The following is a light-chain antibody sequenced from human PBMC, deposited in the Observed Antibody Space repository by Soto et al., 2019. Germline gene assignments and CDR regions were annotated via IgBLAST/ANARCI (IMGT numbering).Light chain of an antibody. Sequence: QTVVTQEPSFSVSPGGTVTLTCGLSSGSVSTSYHPTWFQQTPGQAPRTLIYTTNTRSSGVPDRFSGSILGNKAALTITGAQADDESDYYCMLYISSGIGVFGGGTKLTVL. V-gene: IGLV8-61*01. CDR1: SGSVSTSYH. J-gene: IGLJ3*02. CDR3: MLYISSGIGV. CDR2: TTN.